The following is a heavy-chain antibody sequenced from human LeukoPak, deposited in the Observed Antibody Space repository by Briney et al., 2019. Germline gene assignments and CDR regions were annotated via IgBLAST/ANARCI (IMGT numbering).Heavy chain of an antibody. J-gene: IGHJ6*04. CDR2: ISGSGGST. V-gene: IGHV3-23*01. Sequence: PGGSLRLSCAASGFTFSSHAMSWVRQAPGKGLEWVSAISGSGGSTYYADSVKGRFTISRDNSKNTLYLQMNSLRAEDTAVYYCAKDGRGPPGYYYGMDVGGKGTTAPVSS. CDR1: GFTFSSHA. CDR3: AKDGRGPPGYYYGMDV. D-gene: IGHD3-10*01.